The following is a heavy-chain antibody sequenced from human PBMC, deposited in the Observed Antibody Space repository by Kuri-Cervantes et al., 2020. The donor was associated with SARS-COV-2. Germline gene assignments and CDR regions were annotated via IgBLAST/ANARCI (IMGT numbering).Heavy chain of an antibody. J-gene: IGHJ4*02. Sequence: GESLKISCAASGFTFSDYYFTWIRQAPGKGLEWVSYISNSGATIFYADSVKGRFTISRDNSKNTLYLQMNSLRAEDTAVYYCAREDNWGFDYWGQGTLVTVSS. CDR3: AREDNWGFDY. V-gene: IGHV3-11*04. CDR2: ISNSGATI. CDR1: GFTFSDYY. D-gene: IGHD7-27*01.